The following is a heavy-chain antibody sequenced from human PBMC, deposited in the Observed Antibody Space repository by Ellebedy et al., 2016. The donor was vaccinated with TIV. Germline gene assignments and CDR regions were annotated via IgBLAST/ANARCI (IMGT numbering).Heavy chain of an antibody. CDR3: ARDPVGVGPAFDI. CDR1: RFTFSSFG. CDR2: ISGSGDDT. D-gene: IGHD4-23*01. Sequence: PGGSLRLSCVASRFTFSSFGMSWVRQAPGKGLEWVSAISGSGDDTYYADSVKGRLTISRDNSKDTLYLQVNSLRAEDTAVYYCARDPVGVGPAFDIWGQGTMVTVSS. V-gene: IGHV3-23*01. J-gene: IGHJ3*02.